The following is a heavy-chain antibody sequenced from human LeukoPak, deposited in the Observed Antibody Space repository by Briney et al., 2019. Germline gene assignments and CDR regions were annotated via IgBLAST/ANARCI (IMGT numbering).Heavy chain of an antibody. D-gene: IGHD2/OR15-2a*01. CDR3: ARRSEIVSDNSQAAHPWFDP. J-gene: IGHJ5*02. Sequence: ASVKVSCKASGGTFSSYAISWVRQAPGQGLEWIGWLNPKDGVASYAQKFQGRVTVTRDTSITTAYLELHRLKSDDTAVYYCARRSEIVSDNSQAAHPWFDPWGQGTLVTVSS. V-gene: IGHV1-2*02. CDR1: GGTFSSYA. CDR2: LNPKDGVA.